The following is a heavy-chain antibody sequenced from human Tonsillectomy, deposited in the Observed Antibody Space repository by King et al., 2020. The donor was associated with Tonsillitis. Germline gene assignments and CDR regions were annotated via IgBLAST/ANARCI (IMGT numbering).Heavy chain of an antibody. CDR1: GFTFSSYA. D-gene: IGHD6-13*01. V-gene: IGHV3-23*04. CDR3: AKGAESSSWWGVQGSYYFDY. CDR2: ISGSGGST. J-gene: IGHJ4*02. Sequence: VQRVVSGGGLVQPGGSLRLSCAASGFTFSSYAMSWVRQAPGKGLEWVSAISGSGGSTYYADSVKGRFTISRDNSKNTLYMQMNSLRAEDTAVYYCAKGAESSSWWGVQGSYYFDYWGQGTLVTVSS.